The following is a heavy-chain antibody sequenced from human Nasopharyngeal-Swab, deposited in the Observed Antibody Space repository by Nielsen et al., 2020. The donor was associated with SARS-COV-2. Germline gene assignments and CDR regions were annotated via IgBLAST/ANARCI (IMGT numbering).Heavy chain of an antibody. CDR2: IFPFDSET. CDR3: ARPTVYSNFEY. Sequence: GEPLKISCQASGYSFTNFWIAWVRQMPGKGLEWMGIIFPFDSETRYSPSFQGQVTMSVDKSATTAYLQWNSLRASDTATYYCARPTVYSNFEYWGQGTLVTVSS. CDR1: GYSFTNFW. J-gene: IGHJ4*02. V-gene: IGHV5-51*01. D-gene: IGHD4-11*01.